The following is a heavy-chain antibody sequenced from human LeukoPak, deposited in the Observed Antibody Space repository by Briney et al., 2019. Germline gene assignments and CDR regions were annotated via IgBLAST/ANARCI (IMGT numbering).Heavy chain of an antibody. V-gene: IGHV4-34*01. CDR3: ARAGGSQTDFDY. J-gene: IGHJ4*02. Sequence: SETLSLTCAVYGGSFSGYYWSWVRQPPGKGLEWIGEINHSGSTNYNPSLKSRVTISVDTSKNQFSLKLSSVTAADTAVYYCARAGGSQTDFDYWGQGTLVTVSS. D-gene: IGHD1-26*01. CDR2: INHSGST. CDR1: GGSFSGYY.